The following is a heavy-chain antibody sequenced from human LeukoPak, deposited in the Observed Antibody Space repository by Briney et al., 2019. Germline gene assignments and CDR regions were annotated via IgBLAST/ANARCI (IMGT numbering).Heavy chain of an antibody. CDR1: GASISNGDFY. D-gene: IGHD3-22*01. J-gene: IGHJ3*02. Sequence: PSETLSLTCTVSGASISNGDFYWTWIRQPPGKGLEWIGYLHYSGYTYHNPSLKSRITTSIDTSKNQFSLKLSSVTAADTAVYYCARDFLYDTSGYDAFDIWGPGTMVTVSS. CDR3: ARDFLYDTSGYDAFDI. V-gene: IGHV4-30-4*01. CDR2: LHYSGYT.